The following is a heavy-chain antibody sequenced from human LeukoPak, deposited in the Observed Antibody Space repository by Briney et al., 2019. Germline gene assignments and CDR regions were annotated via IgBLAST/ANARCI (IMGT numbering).Heavy chain of an antibody. Sequence: PGGSLRLSCAASGFTFSSYEMNWVRQAPGKGLEWVSYISSSGSTIYYADSVKGRFTISRDNAKNSLYLQMNSLRAEDTAVYYCARVGPGSGPGRSLYYYYYMDVWGKGTTVTVSS. V-gene: IGHV3-48*03. J-gene: IGHJ6*03. CDR3: ARVGPGSGPGRSLYYYYYMDV. CDR1: GFTFSSYE. CDR2: ISSSGSTI. D-gene: IGHD2-15*01.